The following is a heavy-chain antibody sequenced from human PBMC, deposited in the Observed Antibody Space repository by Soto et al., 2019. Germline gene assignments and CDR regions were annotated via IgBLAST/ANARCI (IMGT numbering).Heavy chain of an antibody. V-gene: IGHV2-5*02. J-gene: IGHJ4*02. CDR2: IYWDDDK. Sequence: QITLNESGPTQVKPRQTLTLTCTFSGFSLTTSGVGVGWIRQSPGKAPEWLALIYWDDDKSYSPSLKSRLTITKATSKNQVVLTMAALDPADTATYYCAHRVLRTVFGLVTTTAIYFDFWGQGTPVAVSS. D-gene: IGHD3-3*01. CDR3: AHRVLRTVFGLVTTTAIYFDF. CDR1: GFSLTTSGVG.